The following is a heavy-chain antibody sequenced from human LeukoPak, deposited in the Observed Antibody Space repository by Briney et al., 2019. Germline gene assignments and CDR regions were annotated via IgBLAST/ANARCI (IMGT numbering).Heavy chain of an antibody. CDR3: ARGPYYTSSWANWFDP. Sequence: PGRSLRLSCAGSGFTFDDHAMHWVRQLPGKGLEWVSGINGDGGDTGYADSVMGRFTISRDNAKNSLYLQMNSLRVEDTALYHCARGPYYTSSWANWFDPWGQGTLVTVSS. CDR1: GFTFDDHA. D-gene: IGHD6-13*01. CDR2: INGDGGDT. J-gene: IGHJ5*02. V-gene: IGHV3-9*01.